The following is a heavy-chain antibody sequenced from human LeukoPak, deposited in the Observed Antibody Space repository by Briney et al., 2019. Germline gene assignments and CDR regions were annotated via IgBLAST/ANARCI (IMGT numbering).Heavy chain of an antibody. Sequence: GGSLRLSCAASGFTFSNSAMSWVRQAPAKGLEWVSSITGSGGSTFYRDSVQGRFTISRDNSNNTLYLQMNSLRAEDTAIYYCGRTLSNFDCWGQGTMVTVSS. J-gene: IGHJ4*02. D-gene: IGHD1-7*01. V-gene: IGHV3-23*01. CDR1: GFTFSNSA. CDR2: ITGSGGST. CDR3: GRTLSNFDC.